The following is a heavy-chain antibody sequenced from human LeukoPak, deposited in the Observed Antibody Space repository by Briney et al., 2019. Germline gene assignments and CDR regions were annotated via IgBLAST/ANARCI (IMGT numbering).Heavy chain of an antibody. CDR3: AKEGELEHSQDNYFDY. V-gene: IGHV3-7*01. CDR1: GFTFSSYW. CDR2: IKQDGSEK. D-gene: IGHD1/OR15-1a*01. J-gene: IGHJ4*02. Sequence: PGGSLRLSCAASGFTFSSYWMSWVRQAPGKGLEWVANIKQDGSEKYYVDSVKGRFTISRDNAKNSLYLQMNSLRAEDTAVYYCAKEGELEHSQDNYFDYWGQGTLVTASS.